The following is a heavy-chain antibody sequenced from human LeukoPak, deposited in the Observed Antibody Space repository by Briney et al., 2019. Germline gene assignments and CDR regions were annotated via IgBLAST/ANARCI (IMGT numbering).Heavy chain of an antibody. CDR1: GSRFTSYW. CDR3: ARGITMVRGVLTYYFDY. CDR2: IDPSDSYT. Sequence: PGESLQISCKGSGSRFTSYWISWVRQVPGKGLEWMGRIDPSDSYTNYSPSFQGHVTISADKSISTAYLQWSSLKASDTAMYYCARGITMVRGVLTYYFDYWGQGTLVTVSS. J-gene: IGHJ4*02. V-gene: IGHV5-10-1*01. D-gene: IGHD3-10*01.